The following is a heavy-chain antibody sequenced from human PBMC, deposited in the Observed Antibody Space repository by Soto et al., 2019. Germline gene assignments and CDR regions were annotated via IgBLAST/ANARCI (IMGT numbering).Heavy chain of an antibody. V-gene: IGHV3-33*01. CDR1: GFSFSSYV. D-gene: IGHD4-17*01. Sequence: QVELVESGGGVVQPGRSLRLSCTASGFSFSSYVMHWVRQAPGKGLEWVAVIWFDGSNKHYAEVVKGRFTISRDNSKNTLYLQMNSLRDEDTAVYYCARVNGDDSFDYWGQGTLVTVSS. CDR2: IWFDGSNK. CDR3: ARVNGDDSFDY. J-gene: IGHJ4*02.